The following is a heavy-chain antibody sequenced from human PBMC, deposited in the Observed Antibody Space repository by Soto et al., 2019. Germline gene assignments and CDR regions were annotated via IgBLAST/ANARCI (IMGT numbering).Heavy chain of an antibody. CDR3: ARTATRWFGGSEY. J-gene: IGHJ4*02. CDR1: GFTFSSYF. Sequence: EVQLVESGGGLVKPGGSLRLSCAASGFTFSSYFMNWVRQAPGKGLEWVASISTSSSYIYYEDSVKGRLTISRDNAKNSLSLQMNSLRAAETAVYYGARTATRWFGGSEYWGKGTLVTVSS. CDR2: ISTSSSYI. V-gene: IGHV3-21*01. D-gene: IGHD3-10*01.